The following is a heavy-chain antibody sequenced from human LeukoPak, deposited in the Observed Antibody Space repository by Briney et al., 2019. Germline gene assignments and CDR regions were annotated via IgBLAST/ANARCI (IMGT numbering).Heavy chain of an antibody. J-gene: IGHJ4*02. Sequence: PSDTLSLTCPVSGRSISSYYWSWIRQPAGRGLEWIGRIYTSGSTNYNPSLRSRVTMSVATSKNQFSLRLSSVTAADTAVYYCARDGVYCSGGSCYSEYYFDYWGQGTLVTVSS. CDR2: IYTSGST. CDR3: ARDGVYCSGGSCYSEYYFDY. CDR1: GRSISSYY. V-gene: IGHV4-4*07. D-gene: IGHD2-15*01.